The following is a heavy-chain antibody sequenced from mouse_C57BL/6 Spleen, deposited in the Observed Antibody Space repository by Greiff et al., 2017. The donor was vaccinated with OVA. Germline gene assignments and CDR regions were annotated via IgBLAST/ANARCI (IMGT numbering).Heavy chain of an antibody. CDR3: ARGNGGTDY. Sequence: EVKLVESGPGLVKPSQSLSLTCSVTGYSITSGYYWNWIRQFPGNKLEWMGYISYDGSNNYNPSLKNRISITRDTSKNQFFLKLNSVTTEDTATYYCARGNGGTDYWGQGTTLTVSS. J-gene: IGHJ2*01. CDR1: GYSITSGYY. D-gene: IGHD4-1*01. CDR2: ISYDGSN. V-gene: IGHV3-6*01.